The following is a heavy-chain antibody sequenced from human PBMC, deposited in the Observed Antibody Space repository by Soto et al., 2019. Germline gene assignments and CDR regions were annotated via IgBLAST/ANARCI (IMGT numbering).Heavy chain of an antibody. D-gene: IGHD5-18*01. CDR1: GVTFCSDA. CDR2: ISGSGGST. CDR3: AFGHRYGSDY. J-gene: IGHJ4*02. V-gene: IGHV3-23*01. Sequence: GWSVGLSCAVSGVTFCSDAMSWARQAPAKGLDWVSAISGSGGSTYYSDSVKGRFTISRDNSRDTLYLQMKSLRAEDTAVYYCAFGHRYGSDYWGQGTLVTVSS.